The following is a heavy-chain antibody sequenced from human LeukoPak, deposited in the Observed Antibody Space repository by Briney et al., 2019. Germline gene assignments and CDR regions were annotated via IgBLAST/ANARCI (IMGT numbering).Heavy chain of an antibody. Sequence: SETLSLTCTVSGGSISSYYWSWIRQPPGKGLEWIGYIYYSGSTNYNPSLKSRVTMSVNTSKNQFSLKLSSVTAADTAVYYCAREYSSSWYFMGFDPWGQGTLVTVSS. D-gene: IGHD6-13*01. J-gene: IGHJ5*02. CDR1: GGSISSYY. CDR3: AREYSSSWYFMGFDP. CDR2: IYYSGST. V-gene: IGHV4-59*12.